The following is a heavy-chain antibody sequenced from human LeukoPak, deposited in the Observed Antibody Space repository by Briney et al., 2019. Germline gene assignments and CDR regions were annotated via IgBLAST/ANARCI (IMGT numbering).Heavy chain of an antibody. CDR1: GYSFTSYW. D-gene: IGHD6-19*01. J-gene: IGHJ4*02. CDR2: IYPGDSDT. CDR3: ARRSRSCTSSGCHPDS. Sequence: GESLKISCTGSGYSFTSYWIAWVRQMPGKGLEWMGIIYPGDSDTRYSPSFQGQVTISADKSISTAYLQWSSLKASDTAMYYCARRSRSCTSSGCHPDSWGQGTLVTVSS. V-gene: IGHV5-51*01.